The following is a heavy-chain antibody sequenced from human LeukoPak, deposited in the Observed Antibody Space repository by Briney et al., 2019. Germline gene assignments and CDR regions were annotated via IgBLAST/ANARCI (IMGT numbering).Heavy chain of an antibody. D-gene: IGHD3-16*02. V-gene: IGHV1-18*01. CDR2: ISPYNGNT. J-gene: IGHJ4*02. Sequence: ASVKVSCKASGYTFTSYGISWVRQAPGQGLEWMGSISPYNGNTNYAQKLQGRVTMTTDTSTSTAYMELRSLRSDDTAVYYCERDQYDYVWGSYRPYFDYWGQGTLVNVSS. CDR3: ERDQYDYVWGSYRPYFDY. CDR1: GYTFTSYG.